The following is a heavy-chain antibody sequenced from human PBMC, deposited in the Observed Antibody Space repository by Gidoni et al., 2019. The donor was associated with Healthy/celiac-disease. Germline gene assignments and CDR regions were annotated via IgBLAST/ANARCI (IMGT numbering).Heavy chain of an antibody. CDR1: GGSISSYY. J-gene: IGHJ4*02. Sequence: QVQLQESGPGLVKPSETLSLTCTVSGGSISSYYWSWIRQPPGQGLEWIGYIYYSGSTNYNPSLKSRVTISVDTSKNQFSLKLSSVTAADTAVYYCARGSSSWRFDYWGQGTLVTVSS. V-gene: IGHV4-59*01. D-gene: IGHD6-13*01. CDR3: ARGSSSWRFDY. CDR2: IYYSGST.